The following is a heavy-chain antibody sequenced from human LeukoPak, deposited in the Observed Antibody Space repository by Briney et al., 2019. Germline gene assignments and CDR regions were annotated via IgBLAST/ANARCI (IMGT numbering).Heavy chain of an antibody. CDR3: AKDPGRTGTTYYYYGMDV. CDR2: ISGSGGST. CDR1: GFTFSSYG. D-gene: IGHD1-7*01. J-gene: IGHJ6*02. Sequence: GGSLRLSCAASGFTFSSYGMHWVRQAPGKGLEWVSAISGSGGSTYYADSVKGRFTISRDNSKNTLYLQMNSLRAEDTAVYYCAKDPGRTGTTYYYYGMDVWGQGTTVTVSS. V-gene: IGHV3-23*01.